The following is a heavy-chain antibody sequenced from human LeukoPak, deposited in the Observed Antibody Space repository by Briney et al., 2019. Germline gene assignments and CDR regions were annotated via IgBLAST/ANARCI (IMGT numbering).Heavy chain of an antibody. D-gene: IGHD3-3*01. V-gene: IGHV4-39*01. CDR2: IYYSGST. CDR3: ATTYYDFWSGDP. J-gene: IGHJ5*02. CDR1: GGSISSSSYY. Sequence: KASETLSLTCTVSGGSISSSSYYWGWIRQPPGKGLEWIGSIYYSGSTYYNPSLKSRVTISVDTSKNQFSLKLSSVTAADTAVYYCATTYYDFWSGDPWGQGTLVTVSS.